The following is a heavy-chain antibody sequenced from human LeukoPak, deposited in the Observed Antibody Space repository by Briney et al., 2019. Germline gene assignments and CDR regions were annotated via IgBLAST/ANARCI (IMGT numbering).Heavy chain of an antibody. J-gene: IGHJ4*02. CDR1: GFTFSSCW. CDR3: AGDVIGGDTLDS. D-gene: IGHD2-21*02. V-gene: IGHV3-7*01. CDR2: IVEDGSKK. Sequence: GGSLRLSCAASGFTFSSCWMTWVRQAPGKGLEWVASIVEDGSKKYYVDSVKCRFTISRDNAKNSLYLQMNSLEAEDTAVYYCAGDVIGGDTLDSWGQGTLVTVSS.